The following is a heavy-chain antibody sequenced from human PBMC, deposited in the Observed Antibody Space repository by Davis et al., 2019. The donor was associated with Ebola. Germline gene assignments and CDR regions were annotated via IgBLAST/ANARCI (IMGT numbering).Heavy chain of an antibody. CDR2: IIPILGIA. V-gene: IGHV1-69*02. J-gene: IGHJ3*02. CDR3: ASELGATPFSAFDI. Sequence: SVKVSCKASGGTFSSYTISWVRQAPGQGLEWMGRIIPILGIANYAQKFQGRVTITADKSTSTAYMELSSLRSEDTAVYYCASELGATPFSAFDIWGQGTMVTVSS. CDR1: GGTFSSYT. D-gene: IGHD1-26*01.